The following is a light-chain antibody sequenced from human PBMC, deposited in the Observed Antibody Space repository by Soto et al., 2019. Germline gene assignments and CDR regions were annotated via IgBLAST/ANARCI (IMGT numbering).Light chain of an antibody. CDR3: QQRSNWPLIA. J-gene: IGKJ3*01. CDR1: QSVSSY. Sequence: EIVLTQSPATLSLSPGESATLSCSASQSVSSYLAWDQHKPGQAHRLLVYDASNRAHGIPARFSGSGSGTDFTLTISNLGPEDFAAYSRQQRSNWPLIAFGPGTKVDIK. CDR2: DAS. V-gene: IGKV3-11*01.